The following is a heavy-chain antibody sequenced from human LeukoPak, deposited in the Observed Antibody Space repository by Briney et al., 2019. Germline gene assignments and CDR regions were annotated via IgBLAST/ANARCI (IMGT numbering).Heavy chain of an antibody. V-gene: IGHV4-39*07. J-gene: IGHJ3*02. CDR2: IYYSGST. Sequence: SETLSLTCTVSGGSISSSSYYWGWIRQPPGKGLEWIGSIYYSGSTYYNPSLKSRVTISVDTSKNQFSLKLSSVTAADTAVYYCARDSPDGDRGIWGQGTMVTVSS. CDR3: ARDSPDGDRGI. D-gene: IGHD4-17*01. CDR1: GGSISSSSYY.